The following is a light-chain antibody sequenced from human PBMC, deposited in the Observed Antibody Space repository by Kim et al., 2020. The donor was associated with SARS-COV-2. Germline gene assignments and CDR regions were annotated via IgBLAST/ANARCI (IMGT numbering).Light chain of an antibody. Sequence: APGKTARITCGGSNIGSKSVHWYQQRPGQAPVLVIYYDTDRPSGIPERFSGSNSGNTATLTISRVEAGDEADYYCQVWDISSDHVVFGGGTQLTVL. CDR2: YDT. CDR1: NIGSKS. V-gene: IGLV3-21*04. CDR3: QVWDISSDHVV. J-gene: IGLJ2*01.